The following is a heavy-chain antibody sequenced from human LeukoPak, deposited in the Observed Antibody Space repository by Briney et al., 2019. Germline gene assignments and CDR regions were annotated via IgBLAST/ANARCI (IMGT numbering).Heavy chain of an antibody. V-gene: IGHV4-59*12. CDR1: GGSISTYY. CDR2: IHYSGST. Sequence: SETLSLTCTVSGGSISTYYWSWIRQPPGKGLEWIGYIHYSGSTNYNPSLKSRVTMSVDTSKNQFSLKLSSVTAADTAVYYCAEVGATTPGAFDIWGQGTMVTVSS. J-gene: IGHJ3*02. D-gene: IGHD1-26*01. CDR3: AEVGATTPGAFDI.